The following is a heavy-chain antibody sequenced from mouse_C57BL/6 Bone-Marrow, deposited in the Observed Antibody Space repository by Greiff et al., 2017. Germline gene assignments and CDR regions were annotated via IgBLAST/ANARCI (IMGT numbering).Heavy chain of an antibody. CDR2: ISSGSSTI. J-gene: IGHJ4*01. CDR1: GFTFSDYG. Sequence: EVKLEESGGGLVKPGGSLKISCAASGFTFSDYGMHWVRQAPEKGLEWVAYISSGSSTIYYADTVKGRFTISRDNAKNTLFLQMTSLRSDDTAMYYCARGVCYSMDYWGQGTSVTVSS. CDR3: ARGVCYSMDY. V-gene: IGHV5-17*01.